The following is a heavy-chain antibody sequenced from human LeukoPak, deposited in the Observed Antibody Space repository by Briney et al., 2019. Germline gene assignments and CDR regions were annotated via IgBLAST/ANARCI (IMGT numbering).Heavy chain of an antibody. CDR2: ITGRGGNT. CDR3: ARDRAAFDS. V-gene: IGHV3-23*01. CDR1: GFTFSSYA. J-gene: IGHJ4*02. D-gene: IGHD6-25*01. Sequence: GGSLRLSCAASGFTFSSYAMSWVRQAPGKGLEWVSGITGRGGNTYYADSVEGRFTISRDNSKNTLSLQMDSLRAEDTAIYYCARDRAAFDSWGQGTLVTVSS.